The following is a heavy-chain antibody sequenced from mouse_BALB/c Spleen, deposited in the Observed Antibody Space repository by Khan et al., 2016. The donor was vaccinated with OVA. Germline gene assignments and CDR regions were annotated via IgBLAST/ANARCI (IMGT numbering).Heavy chain of an antibody. CDR2: IDPANGNT. Sequence: VQLQQSGAELVKPGASVKLSCTASGFNIKDTYMHWVKQRPEQGLEWIGRIDPANGNTKYDPKFQGKATITADTSFNTAYLQLSSLTSEDTAIYYWSRVWYYAMDYWGQGTSVTVSS. D-gene: IGHD2-10*02. CDR3: SRVWYYAMDY. J-gene: IGHJ4*01. V-gene: IGHV14-3*02. CDR1: GFNIKDTY.